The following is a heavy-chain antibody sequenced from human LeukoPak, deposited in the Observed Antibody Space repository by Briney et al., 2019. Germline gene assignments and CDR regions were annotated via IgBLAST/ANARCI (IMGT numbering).Heavy chain of an antibody. Sequence: GGSLRLSCAASGFTFSDYYMSWIRQAPGKGLEWVSYISCSGSTIYYADSVKGRFTISRDNAKNSLYLQMNSLRAEDTAVYYCARDFPPAVTYRKVGYFDYWGQGTLVTVSS. CDR2: ISCSGSTI. V-gene: IGHV3-11*01. CDR1: GFTFSDYY. D-gene: IGHD4-17*01. J-gene: IGHJ4*02. CDR3: ARDFPPAVTYRKVGYFDY.